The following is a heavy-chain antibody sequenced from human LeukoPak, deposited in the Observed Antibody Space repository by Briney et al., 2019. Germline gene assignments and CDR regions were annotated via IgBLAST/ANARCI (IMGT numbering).Heavy chain of an antibody. J-gene: IGHJ3*02. CDR1: GGSINSGDYY. D-gene: IGHD6-19*01. CDR2: ISYSGNT. CDR3: ARDGNQWLNAFDI. V-gene: IGHV4-30-4*08. Sequence: SETLSLTCTVSGGSINSGDYYWSWIRQPPGKGLEWIGYISYSGNTYYNPSLKSRVTISLDTSKKQFSLRLSSVTAADTAVYYCARDGNQWLNAFDIWGQGTMVTVSS.